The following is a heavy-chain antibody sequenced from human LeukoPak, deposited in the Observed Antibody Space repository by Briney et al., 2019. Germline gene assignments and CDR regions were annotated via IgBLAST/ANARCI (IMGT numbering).Heavy chain of an antibody. Sequence: ASVKVSCKASGYTFMNYHMHWVRQTPGQGLEWMGIIKPTGGGATYARRFQGRITITRDTSTRIVYMEMRSLKSEDTAVYYCATYGGDFGGYFGYWGQGTLVTVSS. CDR1: GYTFMNYH. J-gene: IGHJ4*02. D-gene: IGHD2-21*02. V-gene: IGHV1-46*01. CDR3: ATYGGDFGGYFGY. CDR2: IKPTGGGA.